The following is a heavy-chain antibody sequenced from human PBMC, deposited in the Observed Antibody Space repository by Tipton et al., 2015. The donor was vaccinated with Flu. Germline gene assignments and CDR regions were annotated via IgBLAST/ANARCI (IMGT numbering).Heavy chain of an antibody. CDR1: GGSISNYH. V-gene: IGHV4-59*01. CDR3: ARGNGWKDS. CDR2: ILHGGSAT. Sequence: TLSLTCTVSGGSISNYHWTWIRQPPGKALEWIAFILHGGSATSYNPSLESRVTVSIDAPRRQFSLKLSSVTAADTAVYYCARGNGWKDSWSQGTLVTVSS. D-gene: IGHD6-19*01. J-gene: IGHJ4*02.